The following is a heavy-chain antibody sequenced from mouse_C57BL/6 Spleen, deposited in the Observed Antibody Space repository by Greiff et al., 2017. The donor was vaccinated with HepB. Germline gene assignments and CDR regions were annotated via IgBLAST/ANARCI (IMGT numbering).Heavy chain of an antibody. CDR2: IYPGDGDT. Sequence: QVQLKQSGPELVKPGASVKISCKASGYAFSSSWMNWVKQRPGKGLEWIGRIYPGDGDTNYNGKFKGKATLTADKSTSKAYMQLSSLTSEDSAVYFCARGGPDSSFAYWGQGTLGTVSA. CDR3: ARGGPDSSFAY. J-gene: IGHJ3*01. CDR1: GYAFSSSW. V-gene: IGHV1-82*01.